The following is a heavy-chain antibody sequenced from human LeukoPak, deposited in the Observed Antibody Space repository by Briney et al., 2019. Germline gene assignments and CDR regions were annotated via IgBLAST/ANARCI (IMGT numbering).Heavy chain of an antibody. D-gene: IGHD3-16*01. J-gene: IGHJ4*02. CDR1: GYTFTSYY. Sequence: GASVKASCKASGYTFTSYYMHWVRQAPGQGLEWMGIINPSGGSTSYAQKFQGRVTMTRDMSTSTVYMELSSLRSEDTAVYYCASAGQIKRGFDYWGQGTLVTVSS. CDR3: ASAGQIKRGFDY. CDR2: INPSGGST. V-gene: IGHV1-46*01.